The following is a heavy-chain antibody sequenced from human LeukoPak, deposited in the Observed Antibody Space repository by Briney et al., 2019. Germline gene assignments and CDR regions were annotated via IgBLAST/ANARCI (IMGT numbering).Heavy chain of an antibody. CDR3: AKQSKYYDFWSGYRNNWFDP. CDR2: INPNSGGT. D-gene: IGHD3-3*01. J-gene: IGHJ5*02. Sequence: ASVKVSCKASGYTFTGYYMHRVRQAPGQGLEWMGWINPNSGGTNYAQKFQGRVTMTRDTSISTAYMELSRLRSDDTAVYYCAKQSKYYDFWSGYRNNWFDPWGQGTLVTVSS. V-gene: IGHV1-2*02. CDR1: GYTFTGYY.